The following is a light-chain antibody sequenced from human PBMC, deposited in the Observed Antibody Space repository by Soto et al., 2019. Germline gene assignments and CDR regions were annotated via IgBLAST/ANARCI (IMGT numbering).Light chain of an antibody. J-gene: IGKJ2*01. CDR3: QQFGVSPPYT. CDR2: SAS. V-gene: IGKV3-20*01. CDR1: QRVATSY. Sequence: EVVLTQSPDTVSLSPGEGVTLSCRASQRVATSYLSWYQQKPGQAPRPPIYSASSRATGIPDRFSGSGSGRECSITHNGLEPDDLSVYYCQQFGVSPPYTFGQRTKVESK.